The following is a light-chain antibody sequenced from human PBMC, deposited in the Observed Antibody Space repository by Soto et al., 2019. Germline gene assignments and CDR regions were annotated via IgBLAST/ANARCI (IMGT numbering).Light chain of an antibody. CDR1: SSDVGGYSY. CDR3: CSYADTYTLI. Sequence: QSALTQPRSVSGSPGQSVTISCTGTSSDVGGYSYVSWYQQHPGKAPKLMIYDVGKRPSGVPDRFSGSKSGNTVSLTISGLQAEDEADYYCCSYADTYTLIFGGGTKLTVL. CDR2: DVG. V-gene: IGLV2-11*01. J-gene: IGLJ2*01.